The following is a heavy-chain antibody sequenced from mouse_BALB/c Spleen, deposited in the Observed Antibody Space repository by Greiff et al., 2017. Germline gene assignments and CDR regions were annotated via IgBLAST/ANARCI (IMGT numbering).Heavy chain of an antibody. CDR3: ARYDYDDPYYFDY. D-gene: IGHD2-4*01. J-gene: IGHJ2*01. V-gene: IGHV3-8*02. CDR2: ISYSGST. Sequence: EVKVEESGPSLVKPSQTLSLTCSVTGDSITSGYWNWIRKFPGNKLEYMGYISYSGSTYYNPSLKSRISITRDTSKNQYYLQLNSVTTEDTATYYCARYDYDDPYYFDYWGQGTTLTVSS. CDR1: GDSITSGY.